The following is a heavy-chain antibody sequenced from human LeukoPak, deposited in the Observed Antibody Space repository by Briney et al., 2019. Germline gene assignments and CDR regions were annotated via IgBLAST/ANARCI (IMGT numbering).Heavy chain of an antibody. Sequence: SVKVSCKASGGTFSSYAISWVRQAPGQGLEWMGGIIPIFGTANYAQKFQGRVTITADESTSTAYMELSSLRSEDTAVYYCARARGTYYYDSSGYGANAFDIWGRGTMVTVSS. CDR2: IIPIFGTA. CDR1: GGTFSSYA. J-gene: IGHJ3*02. CDR3: ARARGTYYYDSSGYGANAFDI. V-gene: IGHV1-69*13. D-gene: IGHD3-22*01.